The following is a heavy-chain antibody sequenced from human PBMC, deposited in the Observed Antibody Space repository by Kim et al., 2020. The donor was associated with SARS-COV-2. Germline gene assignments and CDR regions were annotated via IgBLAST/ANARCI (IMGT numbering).Heavy chain of an antibody. V-gene: IGHV1-69*13. D-gene: IGHD2-15*01. Sequence: SVKVSCKAAGGTFSSYAISWVRQAPGQGLEWMGWIIPIFGTANHAQKFQGRVTITADESTSTAYMALSSLRSEYTAVYYCSRLPTQYWSGGSCDYYYYYGLDAWGRGTTVTVSS. CDR2: IIPIFGTA. J-gene: IGHJ6*02. CDR1: GGTFSSYA. CDR3: SRLPTQYWSGGSCDYYYYYGLDA.